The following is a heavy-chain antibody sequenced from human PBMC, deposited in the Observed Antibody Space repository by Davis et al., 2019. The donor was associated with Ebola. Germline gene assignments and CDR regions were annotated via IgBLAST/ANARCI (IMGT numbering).Heavy chain of an antibody. CDR2: ISSDGSNK. V-gene: IGHV3-30-3*01. CDR1: GFTFSTYS. J-gene: IGHJ4*02. D-gene: IGHD6-13*01. Sequence: GESLKISCAASGFTFSTYSMHWVRQAPGKGLEWVAVISSDGSNKYYADSVRGRFTISRDNSRSTLYLQMNTLRAEDTAVYYCARVGQNIAAGNAGPGFDYWGQGTLVTVSS. CDR3: ARVGQNIAAGNAGPGFDY.